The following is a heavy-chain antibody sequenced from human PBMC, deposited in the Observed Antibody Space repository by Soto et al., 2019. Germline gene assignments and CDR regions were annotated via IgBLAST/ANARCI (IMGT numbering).Heavy chain of an antibody. V-gene: IGHV4-4*02. CDR3: ARDVWEDGYFQL. CDR2: IYHSGGT. Sequence: SETLCVTCAVSGGSISSSYWWNWVRQPPGKGLEWIGEIYHSGGTNYSPSLKSRVTISVDKSKNQFSLTLTSVTAADTAVYYCARDVWEDGYFQLWGQCTLLTVS. D-gene: IGHD1-26*01. CDR1: GGSISSSYW. J-gene: IGHJ1*01.